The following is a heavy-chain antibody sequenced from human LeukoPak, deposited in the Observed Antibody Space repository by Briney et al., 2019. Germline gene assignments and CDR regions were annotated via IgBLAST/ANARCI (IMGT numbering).Heavy chain of an antibody. D-gene: IGHD5-24*01. CDR3: ATDGYNPNAKTENYGMDV. V-gene: IGHV1-24*01. CDR1: GYTLTELS. Sequence: ASVKVSCKVSGYTLTELSMHWVRQAPGKGLEWMGGFDPEDGEKIYAQNFQGRVTMTEDTSTDTAYMELSSLRSEDTAVYYCATDGYNPNAKTENYGMDVWGQGTTVTVAS. J-gene: IGHJ6*01. CDR2: FDPEDGEK.